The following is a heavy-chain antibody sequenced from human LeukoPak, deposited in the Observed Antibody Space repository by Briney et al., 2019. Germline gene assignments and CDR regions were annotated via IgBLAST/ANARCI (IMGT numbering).Heavy chain of an antibody. V-gene: IGHV3-7*05. Sequence: GESLKISCAASGISFSTSWMSWVRQAPGKGPEWVAYIKGDGSEISYVDSVKGRFTISRDNAKNSLYLQMDSLRVEDTAVYYCARGVVSRAAFDVWGQGTMVTVSS. J-gene: IGHJ3*01. CDR2: IKGDGSEI. CDR1: GISFSTSW. CDR3: ARGVVSRAAFDV.